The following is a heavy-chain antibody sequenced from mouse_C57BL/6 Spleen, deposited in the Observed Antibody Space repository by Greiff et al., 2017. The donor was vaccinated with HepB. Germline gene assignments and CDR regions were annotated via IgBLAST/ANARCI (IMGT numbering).Heavy chain of an antibody. J-gene: IGHJ4*01. CDR2: IYPGDGDT. V-gene: IGHV1-82*01. Sequence: VQVVESGPELVKPGASVKISCKASGYAFSSSWMNWVKQRPGKGLEWIGRIYPGDGDTNYNGKFKGKATLTADKSSSTAYMQLSSLTSEDSAVYFCARTVVGGYYYAMDYWGQGTSVTVSS. CDR3: ARTVVGGYYYAMDY. CDR1: GYAFSSSW. D-gene: IGHD1-1*01.